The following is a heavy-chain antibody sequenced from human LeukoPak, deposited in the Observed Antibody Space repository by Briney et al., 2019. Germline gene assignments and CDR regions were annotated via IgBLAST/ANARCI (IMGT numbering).Heavy chain of an antibody. CDR1: GGSISSSNW. V-gene: IGHV4-4*02. Sequence: SGTLSLTCAVSGGSISSSNWWSWVRQPPGKGLEWIGEIYHSGSTNYNPSLKSRVTISVDKSKNQFSLKLSSVTAADTAVYYCARPGTGLEEDLDYWGQGTLVTVSS. D-gene: IGHD6-13*01. J-gene: IGHJ4*02. CDR2: IYHSGST. CDR3: ARPGTGLEEDLDY.